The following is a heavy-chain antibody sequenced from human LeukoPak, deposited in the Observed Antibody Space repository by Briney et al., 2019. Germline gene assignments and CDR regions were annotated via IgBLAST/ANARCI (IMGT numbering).Heavy chain of an antibody. V-gene: IGHV3-43*01. CDR3: AKDAIRGSGSSAHFDY. Sequence: GGSLRLSCAASGFTFDDYTMHWVRQAPGKGLEWVSLTYWDGRIIYYADSVKGRFTVSRDNSKNSLYLQMNSLTTEDTALYYCAKDAIRGSGSSAHFDYWGQGTLVTVSS. CDR2: TYWDGRII. CDR1: GFTFDDYT. J-gene: IGHJ4*02. D-gene: IGHD3-10*01.